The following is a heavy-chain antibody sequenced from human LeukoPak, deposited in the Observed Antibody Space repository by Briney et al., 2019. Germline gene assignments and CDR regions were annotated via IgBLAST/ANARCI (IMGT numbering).Heavy chain of an antibody. CDR1: GVSISSYY. CDR3: ARDVYYYDSSHSRAFDI. Sequence: SETLSLTCTVSGVSISSYYWSWIRQPPGKGLEWIGYIYYSGSTNYSPSLKSRVTISVDTSKNHFSLKLSSVTAADTAVYYCARDVYYYDSSHSRAFDIWGQGTMVTVSS. J-gene: IGHJ3*02. D-gene: IGHD3-22*01. V-gene: IGHV4-59*01. CDR2: IYYSGST.